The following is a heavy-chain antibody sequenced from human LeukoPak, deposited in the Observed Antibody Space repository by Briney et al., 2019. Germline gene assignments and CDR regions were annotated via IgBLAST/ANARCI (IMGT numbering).Heavy chain of an antibody. CDR3: AKGTRSGTYYFDY. Sequence: GGSLSLSCAASRFTFSSYAMSWVRQAPGKGLEWVSAISGSGGSTYYADSVKGRFTISRDNSKNTLYLQMNSLRAEDTAVYYCAKGTRSGTYYFDYWGQGTLVTVSS. D-gene: IGHD1-26*01. CDR1: RFTFSSYA. J-gene: IGHJ4*02. CDR2: ISGSGGST. V-gene: IGHV3-23*01.